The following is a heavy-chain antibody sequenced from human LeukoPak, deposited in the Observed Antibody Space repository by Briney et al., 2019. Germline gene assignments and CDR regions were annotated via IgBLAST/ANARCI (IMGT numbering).Heavy chain of an antibody. CDR3: ARDGALDRYDFWSGSDSRYFDY. V-gene: IGHV1-2*06. CDR1: GYTFTGYY. CDR2: INPNSGGT. J-gene: IGHJ4*02. D-gene: IGHD3-3*01. Sequence: ASVKVSCKASGYTFTGYYMHWVRQAPGQGLEWMGRINPNSGGTNYAQKFQGRVTMTRDTSISKAYMELSRLRSDDTAVYYCARDGALDRYDFWSGSDSRYFDYWGQGTLVTVSS.